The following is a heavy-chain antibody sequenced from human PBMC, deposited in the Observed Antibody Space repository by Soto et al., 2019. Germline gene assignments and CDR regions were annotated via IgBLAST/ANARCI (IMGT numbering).Heavy chain of an antibody. D-gene: IGHD3-3*01. Sequence: GGSLRLSCTASGFTFGDYAMSWFRQAPGKGLEWVGFIRSKAYGGTTEYAASVKGRFTISRDDSKSIAYLQMNSLKTEDTAVYYCTRDVVWYYDFWSGYFDYWGQGALVTVSS. CDR3: TRDVVWYYDFWSGYFDY. J-gene: IGHJ4*02. CDR1: GFTFGDYA. CDR2: IRSKAYGGTT. V-gene: IGHV3-49*03.